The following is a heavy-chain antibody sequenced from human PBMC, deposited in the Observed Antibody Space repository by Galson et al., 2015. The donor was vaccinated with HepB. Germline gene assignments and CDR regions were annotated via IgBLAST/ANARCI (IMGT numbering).Heavy chain of an antibody. V-gene: IGHV3-30-3*01. CDR1: GFPFSTYS. Sequence: SLRLSCAASGFPFSTYSMHWVRQAPGKGLEWVGVISYDGNNKYYGDSMRGRFTISRDNSKNTLYLETNSLRTDDTAVYYCAREKVAAVLSDALDTWGQGTLVTASS. CDR2: ISYDGNNK. J-gene: IGHJ5*02. CDR3: AREKVAAVLSDALDT. D-gene: IGHD6-13*01.